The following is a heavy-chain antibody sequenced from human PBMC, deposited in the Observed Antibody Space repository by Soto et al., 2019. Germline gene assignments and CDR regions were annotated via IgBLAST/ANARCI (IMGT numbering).Heavy chain of an antibody. D-gene: IGHD3-22*01. J-gene: IGHJ6*02. CDR1: GGSISSGDYY. CDR2: IYYSGST. V-gene: IGHV4-30-4*01. Sequence: SETLSLTCTVSGGSISSGDYYWSWIRQPPGKGLEWIGYIYYSGSTYYNPSLKSRVTISVDTSKNQFSLKLSSVTAADSAVFYCARGGVLGPMIVAVITANPPDCGMDVWGQGTTVTVSS. CDR3: ARGGVLGPMIVAVITANPPDCGMDV.